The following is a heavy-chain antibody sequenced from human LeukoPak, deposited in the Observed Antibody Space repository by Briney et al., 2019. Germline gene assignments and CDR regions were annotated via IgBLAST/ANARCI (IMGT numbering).Heavy chain of an antibody. Sequence: GESLKISCKGSGYSFTSYWIGWVRQMPGKGLEWMGIIYPGDSDTRYSPSFQGQVTISADKSISTAYLQWSSLKASDTAMYYCAGAYCSGGSCYTYYFDYWGQGTLVTVSS. D-gene: IGHD2-15*01. CDR3: AGAYCSGGSCYTYYFDY. CDR2: IYPGDSDT. CDR1: GYSFTSYW. J-gene: IGHJ4*02. V-gene: IGHV5-51*01.